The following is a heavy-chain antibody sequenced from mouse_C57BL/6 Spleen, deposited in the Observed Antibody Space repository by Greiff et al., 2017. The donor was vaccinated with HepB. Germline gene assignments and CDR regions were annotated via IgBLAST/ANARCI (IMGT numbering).Heavy chain of an antibody. Sequence: QVQLQQSGAELVKPGASVKMSCKASGYTFTSYWITWVKQRPGQGLEWIGDIYPGSGSTNYNEKFKSKATLTVDTSSSTAYMQLSSLTSEDSAVYYCARYGKGAYYYAMDYWGQGTSVTVSS. D-gene: IGHD2-1*01. CDR1: GYTFTSYW. CDR2: IYPGSGST. J-gene: IGHJ4*01. CDR3: ARYGKGAYYYAMDY. V-gene: IGHV1-55*01.